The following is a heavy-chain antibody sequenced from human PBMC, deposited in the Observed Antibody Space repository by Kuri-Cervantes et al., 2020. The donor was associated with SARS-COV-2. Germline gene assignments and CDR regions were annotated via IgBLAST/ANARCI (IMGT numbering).Heavy chain of an antibody. D-gene: IGHD3-9*01. V-gene: IGHV3-11*04. J-gene: IGHJ3*02. CDR3: ATGTGYYPNDAFDI. Sequence: GESLKISCAASGFTFSDYYMSWIRQAPGKGLEWVSYISSSGSTIYYADSVKGRFTISRDNAKNSLYLQMNSLRVEDTAVYYCATGTGYYPNDAFDIWGQGTMVTVSS. CDR1: GFTFSDYY. CDR2: ISSSGSTI.